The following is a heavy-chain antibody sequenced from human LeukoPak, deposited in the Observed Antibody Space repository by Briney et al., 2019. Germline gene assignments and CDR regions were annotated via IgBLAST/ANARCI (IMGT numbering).Heavy chain of an antibody. D-gene: IGHD1-26*01. V-gene: IGHV4-61*08. CDR2: IYYISNT. Sequence: SGTLSLTCTVSGVSVGSAGYYWSWIRQPPGGGLEWIGYIYYISNTNYNPSLKSRVTMSVNPSENQFSLKLNSVTAADTAMYYCARTQSQSGSYRYYFGFWGQGTLVTVSS. CDR1: GVSVGSAGYY. J-gene: IGHJ4*02. CDR3: ARTQSQSGSYRYYFGF.